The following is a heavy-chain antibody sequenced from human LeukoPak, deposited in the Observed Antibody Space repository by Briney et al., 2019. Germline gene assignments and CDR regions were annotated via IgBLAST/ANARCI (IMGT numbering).Heavy chain of an antibody. D-gene: IGHD1-26*01. CDR1: GGSISSYY. V-gene: IGHV4-59*01. CDR3: ARIVGVDLYNCFDP. Sequence: PSQTLSLTCTVSGGSISSYYWSWIRQPPGKGLEWIGYIYYSGTTNYNPSLKSRVTISVDTSKNQFSLKLSSVTAADTAVYYCARIVGVDLYNCFDPWGQGTLVTVSS. CDR2: IYYSGTT. J-gene: IGHJ5*02.